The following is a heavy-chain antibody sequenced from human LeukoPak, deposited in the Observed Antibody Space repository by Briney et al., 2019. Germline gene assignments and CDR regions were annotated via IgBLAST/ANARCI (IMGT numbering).Heavy chain of an antibody. CDR2: IRSKAYGGTT. Sequence: SGGSLRLSCTASGFTFGDYAMSWFRQAPGKGLEWVGFIRSKAYGGTTEYAASVKGRFTISRDDSKSIAYLQMNSLKTEDTAVYYCTRVLLEGTVTMFADYWGQGTLVTVSS. D-gene: IGHD4-17*01. CDR3: TRVLLEGTVTMFADY. V-gene: IGHV3-49*03. CDR1: GFTFGDYA. J-gene: IGHJ4*02.